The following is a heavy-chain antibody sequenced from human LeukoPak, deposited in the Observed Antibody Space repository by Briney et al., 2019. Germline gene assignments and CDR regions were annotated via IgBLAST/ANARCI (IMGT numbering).Heavy chain of an antibody. J-gene: IGHJ4*02. Sequence: ASVKVSCKASGYTFTSYDINWVRQATGQGLEWMGWMNPNSGNTGYAQKFQGRVTMTRNTSISTAYMELSSLRSEDTAVYYCHLKRAGLALFDYWGQGTLVTVSS. V-gene: IGHV1-8*01. D-gene: IGHD6-19*01. CDR3: HLKRAGLALFDY. CDR2: MNPNSGNT. CDR1: GYTFTSYD.